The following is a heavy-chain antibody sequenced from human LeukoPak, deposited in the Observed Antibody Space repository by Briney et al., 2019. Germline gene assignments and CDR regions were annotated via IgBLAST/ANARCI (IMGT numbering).Heavy chain of an antibody. Sequence: GRSLRLSCAASGFTFSSYAMHWVRQAPGKGLEWVAVISYDGSNKYCADSVKGRFTISRDNSKNTPYLQMNSLRAEDTAVYYCARDPGAGTTFFDYWGQGTLVTVSS. CDR1: GFTFSSYA. D-gene: IGHD1-1*01. CDR3: ARDPGAGTTFFDY. V-gene: IGHV3-30-3*01. CDR2: ISYDGSNK. J-gene: IGHJ4*02.